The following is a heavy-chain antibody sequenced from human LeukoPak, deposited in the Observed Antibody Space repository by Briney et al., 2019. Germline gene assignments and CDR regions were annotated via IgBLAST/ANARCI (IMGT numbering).Heavy chain of an antibody. J-gene: IGHJ4*02. CDR1: GGSFSGYY. D-gene: IGHD6-13*01. CDR2: INHSGST. CDR3: ARGYPRIAAHYFDY. Sequence: SETLSLTCAVYGGSFSGYYWSWIRQPPGKGLEWIGEINHSGSTNYNPSLKSRVTISVDTSKNQFSPKLSSVTAADTAVYYCARGYPRIAAHYFDYWGQGTLVTVSS. V-gene: IGHV4-34*01.